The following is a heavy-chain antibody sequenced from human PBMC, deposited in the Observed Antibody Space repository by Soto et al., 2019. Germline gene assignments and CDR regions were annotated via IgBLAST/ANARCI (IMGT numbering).Heavy chain of an antibody. Sequence: PGESLKISCQGSGYSFASYWIGWVRQMPGKDLEWMGIIYPGDSDTGYSPSFQGQVTISADKSLRTAYLQWTSLKASDTALYYCARTRSFTLGFYYDGMDVWGQGTTVTVS. J-gene: IGHJ6*02. CDR1: GYSFASYW. V-gene: IGHV5-51*01. D-gene: IGHD6-6*01. CDR3: ARTRSFTLGFYYDGMDV. CDR2: IYPGDSDT.